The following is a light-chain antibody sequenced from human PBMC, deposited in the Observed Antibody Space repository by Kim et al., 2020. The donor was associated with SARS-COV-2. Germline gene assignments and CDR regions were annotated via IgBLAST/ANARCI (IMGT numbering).Light chain of an antibody. J-gene: IGLJ3*02. CDR3: QVWETASDPL. CDR2: DDS. V-gene: IGLV3-21*01. Sequence: SYELTQPPSVSVAPGETARITCEEDNIGTKSVHWYQQKAGQAPVLIMSDDSDRPAGIPERFSGPNSGNKATLTITGVEAGAEADYHCQVWETASDPLFGG. CDR1: NIGTKS.